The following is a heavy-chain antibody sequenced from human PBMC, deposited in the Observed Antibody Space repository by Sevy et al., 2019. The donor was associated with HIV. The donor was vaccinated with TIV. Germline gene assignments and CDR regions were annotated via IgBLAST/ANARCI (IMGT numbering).Heavy chain of an antibody. J-gene: IGHJ4*02. CDR1: GFTFSDSY. CDR2: ISSGGTII. Sequence: GGSLRLSCAASGFTFSDSYMSWFRQAPGKGLEWVSYISSGGTIIYYADSVKGRFTISRDNAKNSLYLQMNSLRAEDTAVYYCARVRYNYGSFYFDYWGQGTLVTVSS. CDR3: ARVRYNYGSFYFDY. D-gene: IGHD5-18*01. V-gene: IGHV3-11*01.